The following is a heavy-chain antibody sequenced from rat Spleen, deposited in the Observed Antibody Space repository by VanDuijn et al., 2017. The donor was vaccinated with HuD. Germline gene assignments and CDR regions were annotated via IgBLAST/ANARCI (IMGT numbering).Heavy chain of an antibody. CDR1: GFTFSDYA. V-gene: IGHV5S23*01. D-gene: IGHD5-1*01. Sequence: EVQLVESGGGLVQPGNSLKLSCAASGFTFSDYAMAWVRQSPKKGLEWVASITHSGGNTYYRDSVKGRFTISRDNAKNTLYLQINSLRSEDTATYYCTRERNWAFDHWGQGVVVTVSS. J-gene: IGHJ2*01. CDR2: ITHSGGNT. CDR3: TRERNWAFDH.